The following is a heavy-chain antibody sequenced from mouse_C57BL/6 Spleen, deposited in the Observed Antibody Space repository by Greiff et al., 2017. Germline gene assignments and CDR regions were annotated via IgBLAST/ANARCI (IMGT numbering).Heavy chain of an antibody. CDR1: GFTFSSYT. Sequence: EVQLVESGGGLVKPGGSLKLSCAASGFTFSSYTMSWVRQTPEKRLEWVATISGGGGNTYYPDSVKGRFTISRDNAKTTLYLQMSSLRSEDTALYYCARRPDGYYGAMDYWGQGTSVTVSS. V-gene: IGHV5-9*01. CDR2: ISGGGGNT. D-gene: IGHD2-3*01. CDR3: ARRPDGYYGAMDY. J-gene: IGHJ4*01.